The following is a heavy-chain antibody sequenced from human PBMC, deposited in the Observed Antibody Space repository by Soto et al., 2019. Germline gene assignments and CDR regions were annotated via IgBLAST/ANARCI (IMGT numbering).Heavy chain of an antibody. Sequence: QVQLQESGPGLVKPSETLSLTCTVSGGSISSYYWSWIRQPPGKGLECIGYIYYSGSTNYNPSLKSRVTISVDTSKNQFSLKLGSVTAADTAVYYCARLYVPLNDYYYYGMDVWGQGTTVTVSS. V-gene: IGHV4-59*01. CDR3: ARLYVPLNDYYYYGMDV. J-gene: IGHJ6*02. D-gene: IGHD2-8*01. CDR1: GGSISSYY. CDR2: IYYSGST.